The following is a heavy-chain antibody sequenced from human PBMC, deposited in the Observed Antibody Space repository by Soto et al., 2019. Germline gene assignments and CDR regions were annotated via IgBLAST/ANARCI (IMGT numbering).Heavy chain of an antibody. J-gene: IGHJ6*02. Sequence: GESLKISCKGSGYGFTSYWISWVRQMPGKGLEWMGRIDPSDSYTSYSPSFQGHVTISADKSISTAYLQWNSLKASDTAMYYCASGYRYYYYGMDVWGQGTTVTVSS. CDR2: IDPSDSYT. V-gene: IGHV5-10-1*01. CDR1: GYGFTSYW. D-gene: IGHD5-18*01. CDR3: ASGYRYYYYGMDV.